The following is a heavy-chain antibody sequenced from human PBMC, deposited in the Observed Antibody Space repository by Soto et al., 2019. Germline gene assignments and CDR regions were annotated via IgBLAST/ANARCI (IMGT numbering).Heavy chain of an antibody. Sequence: QVQLVQSGAEVKKPGSSVKVSCKASGGTFSSYTISWVRQAPGQGLEWMGRIIPILGIANYAQKFQGRVTITAVKSTSTAYMELSSLRSEDTAVYYCARDVATSGSSDYWGQGTLVTVSS. J-gene: IGHJ4*02. CDR3: ARDVATSGSSDY. CDR2: IIPILGIA. D-gene: IGHD3-10*01. CDR1: GGTFSSYT. V-gene: IGHV1-69*08.